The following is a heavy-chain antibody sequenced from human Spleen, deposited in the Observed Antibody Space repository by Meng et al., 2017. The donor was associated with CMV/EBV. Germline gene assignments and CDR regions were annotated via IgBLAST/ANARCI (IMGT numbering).Heavy chain of an antibody. D-gene: IGHD6-6*01. Sequence: GGSLRLSCAASGFTFSSYWMHWVRQAPGKGLVWVSRINSDGSSTSCADSVKGRFTISRDNAKNTLYLQMNSLRAEDTAVYYCARDDQRVPRRLAARPDLTGGYWGQGTLVTVSS. CDR2: INSDGSST. J-gene: IGHJ4*02. V-gene: IGHV3-74*01. CDR3: ARDDQRVPRRLAARPDLTGGY. CDR1: GFTFSSYW.